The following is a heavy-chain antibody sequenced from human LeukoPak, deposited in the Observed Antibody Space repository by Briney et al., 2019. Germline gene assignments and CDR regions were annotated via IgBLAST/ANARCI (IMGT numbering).Heavy chain of an antibody. CDR2: INPNSGGT. CDR3: ARVSAFCSGGSCYFDY. V-gene: IGHV1-2*02. D-gene: IGHD2-15*01. CDR1: GYTFTGYY. J-gene: IGHJ4*02. Sequence: GASVKVSCKASGYTFTGYYMHWVRQAPGQGLEWMGWINPNSGGTNYAQKFQGRVTMTRDTSISTAYMELSRLRSDDTAVYYCARVSAFCSGGSCYFDYWGQGTLVTVSS.